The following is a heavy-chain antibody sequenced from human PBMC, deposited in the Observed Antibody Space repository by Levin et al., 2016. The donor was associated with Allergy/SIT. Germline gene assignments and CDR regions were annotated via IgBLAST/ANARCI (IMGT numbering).Heavy chain of an antibody. CDR3: ARDRWGVVLVYYYGMDV. Sequence: WIRQSPSRGLEWLGRTYYKSKWYNEYAVSVKSRITINPDTSKNQFSLQLNSVTPEDTAIYYCARDRWGVVLVYYYGMDVWGQGTTVTVSS. CDR2: TYYKSKWYN. V-gene: IGHV6-1*01. D-gene: IGHD2-15*01. J-gene: IGHJ6*02.